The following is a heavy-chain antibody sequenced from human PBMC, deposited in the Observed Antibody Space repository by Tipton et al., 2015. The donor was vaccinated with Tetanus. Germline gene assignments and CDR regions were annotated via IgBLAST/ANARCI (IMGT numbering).Heavy chain of an antibody. V-gene: IGHV3-23*01. CDR3: ARELDCSGGGCYSYGLDV. J-gene: IGHJ6*02. CDR1: GFTFSNYA. D-gene: IGHD2-15*01. CDR2: ISSSGGTT. Sequence: GSLRLSCAASGFTFSNYAMSWVRQAPGKGLEWVSAISSSGGTTYDADSVKGRFTISRDNSKNTVYLQMNSLRAEDTAVYYCARELDCSGGGCYSYGLDVWGQGTTVTVSS.